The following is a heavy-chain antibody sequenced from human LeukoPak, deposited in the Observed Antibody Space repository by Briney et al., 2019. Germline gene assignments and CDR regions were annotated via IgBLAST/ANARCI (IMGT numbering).Heavy chain of an antibody. CDR3: AVGRGKFDP. V-gene: IGHV4-34*01. J-gene: IGHJ5*02. Sequence: SETLSLSCAVYGGSFSGYYWSWIRQPPGKGLEWIGEINHSGSTNYNPSLKSRVTISVDTSKNQFSLKLSSVTAADTAVYYCAVGRGKFDPWGQGTLVTVSS. CDR2: INHSGST. CDR1: GGSFSGYY. D-gene: IGHD1-26*01.